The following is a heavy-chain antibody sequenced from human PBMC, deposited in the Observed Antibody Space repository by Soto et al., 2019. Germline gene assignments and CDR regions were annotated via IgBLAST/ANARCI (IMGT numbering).Heavy chain of an antibody. Sequence: ASVKVSCKASGYTFTGYYMHWVRQAPGQGLEWMGWINPNSGGTNYAQKFQGRATMTRDTSISTAYMELSRLRSDDTAVYYCARDILTGYYYFDYWGQGTLVTVSS. V-gene: IGHV1-2*02. D-gene: IGHD3-9*01. J-gene: IGHJ4*02. CDR2: INPNSGGT. CDR3: ARDILTGYYYFDY. CDR1: GYTFTGYY.